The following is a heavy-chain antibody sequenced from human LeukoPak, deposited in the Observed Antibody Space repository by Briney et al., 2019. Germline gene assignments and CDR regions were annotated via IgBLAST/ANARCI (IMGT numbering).Heavy chain of an antibody. CDR3: ARDPSSWGYYFDY. CDR1: GFTFSSYA. J-gene: IGHJ4*02. D-gene: IGHD6-13*01. CDR2: ISGSGGST. V-gene: IGHV3-23*01. Sequence: GGSLRLSCAASGFTFSSYAMSWVRQAPGKGLEWVSAISGSGGSTYYADSVKGRFTISRDNSKNTLYLQMNSLRAEDTAVFYCARDPSSWGYYFDYWGQGTLVTVSS.